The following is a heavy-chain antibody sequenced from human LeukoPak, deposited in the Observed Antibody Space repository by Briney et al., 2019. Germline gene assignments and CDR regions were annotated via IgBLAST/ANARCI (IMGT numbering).Heavy chain of an antibody. CDR1: GFPFSNYT. D-gene: IGHD1-1*01. V-gene: IGHV3-21*01. J-gene: IGHJ4*02. Sequence: GGSLRHSCAASGFPFSNYTMNWVRQAPGKGLEWVSSISSSSTYIYYADSVKGRFTISRDNAKNSLYLQMNSLRAEDTAFYYCARVAYTAVDYYDGGNRVTVSS. CDR3: ARVAYTAVDY. CDR2: ISSSSTYI.